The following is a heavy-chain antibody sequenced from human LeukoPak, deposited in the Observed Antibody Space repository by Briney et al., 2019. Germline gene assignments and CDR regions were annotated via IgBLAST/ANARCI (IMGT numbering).Heavy chain of an antibody. Sequence: GGSLRLSCAASGFTVITNDMTWVRQAPGKGLEWVSVLYSDGNTKYADSVQGRFTISRDNSKNTLYLEMSSLSPDDTAVYYCARGVEPPAANTLAYWGQGTLVTVSS. V-gene: IGHV3-53*01. J-gene: IGHJ4*02. CDR3: ARGVEPPAANTLAY. CDR2: LYSDGNT. D-gene: IGHD2-2*01. CDR1: GFTVITND.